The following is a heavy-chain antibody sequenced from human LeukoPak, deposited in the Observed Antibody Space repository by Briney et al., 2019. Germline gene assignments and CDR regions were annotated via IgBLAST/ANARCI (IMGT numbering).Heavy chain of an antibody. V-gene: IGHV3-33*06. J-gene: IGHJ4*01. CDR2: IWYDGTNK. CDR3: AKGTRGSWSEGFDY. D-gene: IGHD1-1*01. Sequence: PGGSLRLSCEASGFILNNYGMHWVRQAPGKGLEWVAGIWYDGTNKYYADSVKGRFTISRANSNNTLYLQMSSLRVEDTAVYYCAKGTRGSWSEGFDYWGHGTLVTVSS. CDR1: GFILNNYG.